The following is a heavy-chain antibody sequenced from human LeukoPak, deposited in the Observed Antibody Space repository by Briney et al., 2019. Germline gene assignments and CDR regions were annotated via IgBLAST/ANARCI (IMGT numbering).Heavy chain of an antibody. Sequence: GESLKISCKGSGYTFANYGIGWVRQMPGKGLEWMGIMYPGDSTARYSPSFQGQVTISADKSISTAYLQWSSLKASDTAMYYCARQGYDILTGYYPDYWGQGTLVTVSS. D-gene: IGHD3-9*01. V-gene: IGHV5-51*01. CDR1: GYTFANYG. CDR3: ARQGYDILTGYYPDY. CDR2: MYPGDSTA. J-gene: IGHJ4*02.